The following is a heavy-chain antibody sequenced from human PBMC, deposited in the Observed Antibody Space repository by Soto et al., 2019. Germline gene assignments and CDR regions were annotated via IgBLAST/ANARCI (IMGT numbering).Heavy chain of an antibody. CDR1: GGSITTSW. CDR2: ISYSGNT. D-gene: IGHD6-13*01. Sequence: LSLTCTVSGGSITTSWWTWIRRPPGKGLEWIGFISYSGNTNYNPSLESRVTMSVDTSKNQFSLKLSSVTAADTAVYYCARDEGIPGASQYDYWGQGTLVTVSS. V-gene: IGHV4-59*01. CDR3: ARDEGIPGASQYDY. J-gene: IGHJ4*02.